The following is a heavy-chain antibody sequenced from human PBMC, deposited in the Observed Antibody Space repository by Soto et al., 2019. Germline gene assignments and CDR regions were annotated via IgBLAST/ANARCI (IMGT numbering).Heavy chain of an antibody. CDR1: GFTFGTYA. CDR2: ISGSGDST. Sequence: GGSLRLSCAASGFTFGTYAMNWVGQAPGKELEWVSGISGSGDSTYYADSVKGRFTVSRDNSKNTLYLQMNSLRAEDTAVFYFAKERRRPWSFDYWGQGTLVTRSS. V-gene: IGHV3-23*01. CDR3: AKERRRPWSFDY. J-gene: IGHJ4*02. D-gene: IGHD3-3*01.